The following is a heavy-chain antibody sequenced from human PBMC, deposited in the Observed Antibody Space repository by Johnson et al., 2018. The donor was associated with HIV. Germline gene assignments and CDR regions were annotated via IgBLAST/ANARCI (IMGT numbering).Heavy chain of an antibody. Sequence: VQLVESGGGVVQPGRSLRLSCAVSGFTFDDHGMSWVRQAPGKGLEWVANIKTDGSEKYYVDSVKGRFTISRDNARNSVYLQMNSLRAEDTAVYYCARGDHYDSSGFYFGAAFDSWGQGTMVTVSS. J-gene: IGHJ3*02. CDR1: GFTFDDHG. CDR2: IKTDGSEK. V-gene: IGHV3-7*03. D-gene: IGHD3-22*01. CDR3: ARGDHYDSSGFYFGAAFDS.